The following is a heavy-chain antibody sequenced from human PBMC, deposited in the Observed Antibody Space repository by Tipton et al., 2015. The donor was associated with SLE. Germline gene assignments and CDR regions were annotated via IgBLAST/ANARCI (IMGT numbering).Heavy chain of an antibody. CDR2: IIPIFGTT. J-gene: IGHJ4*02. CDR1: GYTFTSYG. CDR3: ARDGDSSTWFDY. D-gene: IGHD6-13*01. Sequence: QSGAEVKKPGASVKVSCKASGYTFTSYGISWVRQAPGQGLEWMGRIIPIFGTTNYAQKFQGRVTITADESTSTAYMELSSLTSEDTAVYYCARDGDSSTWFDYWGQGTLVTVSS. V-gene: IGHV1-69*13.